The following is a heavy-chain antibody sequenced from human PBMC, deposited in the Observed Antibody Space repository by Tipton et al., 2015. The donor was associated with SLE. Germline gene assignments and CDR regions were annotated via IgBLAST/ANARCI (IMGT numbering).Heavy chain of an antibody. V-gene: IGHV4-34*01. CDR3: TGLGTDSYWFDP. Sequence: LRLSCAVYGGSFSGNYWSWIRQPPGKGLEWIGEINHSGSSTYNPSLKSRVTMSVDTSKNQFSLNLSSVTAADTAMYYCTGLGTDSYWFDPWGQGTLVTVSS. CDR1: GGSFSGNY. CDR2: INHSGSS. J-gene: IGHJ5*02. D-gene: IGHD1-7*01.